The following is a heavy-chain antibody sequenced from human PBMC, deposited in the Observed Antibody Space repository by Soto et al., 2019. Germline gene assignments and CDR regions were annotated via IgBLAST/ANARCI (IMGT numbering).Heavy chain of an antibody. CDR3: ARDLNHGPATAIPRFYY. J-gene: IGHJ4*02. Sequence: PSQTLSLTCAISGDSVSSKIAAWNWIRQSPSRGLEWLGRTYYRSKWYNDYAVSVKSRITINPDTSKNQFSLQLNSATPEDTAVYYCARDLNHGPATAIPRFYYWGQGTLVTVSS. D-gene: IGHD2-21*02. CDR2: TYYRSKWYN. CDR1: GDSVSSKIAA. V-gene: IGHV6-1*01.